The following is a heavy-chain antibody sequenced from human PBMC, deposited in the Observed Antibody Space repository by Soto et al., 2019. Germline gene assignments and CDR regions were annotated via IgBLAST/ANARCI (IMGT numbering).Heavy chain of an antibody. CDR2: ISSSSSTI. J-gene: IGHJ6*03. V-gene: IGHV3-48*01. Sequence: GGSLRLSCAASGFTFSSYSMNWVRQAPGKGLEWVSYISSSSSTIYYADSVKGRFTISRDNAKNSLYLQMNSLRAEDTAVYYCARVAGNFDCLLRPPYYYMDVWGKGTTVTVSS. CDR1: GFTFSSYS. CDR3: ARVAGNFDCLLRPPYYYMDV. D-gene: IGHD3-9*01.